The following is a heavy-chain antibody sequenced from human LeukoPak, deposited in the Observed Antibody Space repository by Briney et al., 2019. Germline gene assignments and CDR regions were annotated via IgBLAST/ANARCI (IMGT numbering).Heavy chain of an antibody. D-gene: IGHD6-19*01. V-gene: IGHV3-7*03. CDR3: ARDIGSSAWYLFDS. Sequence: GGSLRLSCAASGFIFSSYNMNWVRQAPGKGLEWVANIKQDGSERYYVDSVKGRFTISRDNAKNSLYLQMNSLRAEDTAVYYCARDIGSSAWYLFDSWGQGTLVTVSS. J-gene: IGHJ4*02. CDR2: IKQDGSER. CDR1: GFIFSSYN.